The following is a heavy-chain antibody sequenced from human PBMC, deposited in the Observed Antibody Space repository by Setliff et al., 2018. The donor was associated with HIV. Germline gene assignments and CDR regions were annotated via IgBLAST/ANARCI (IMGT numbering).Heavy chain of an antibody. V-gene: IGHV1-69*05. D-gene: IGHD4-17*01. CDR1: GGTFSSYA. J-gene: IGHJ3*02. CDR2: IIPIFGTA. Sequence: SVKVSCKASGGTFSSYAISWVRQAPGQGLEWMGGIIPIFGTANYAQKFQGRVTITTDESTSTAYMELSSLSSEDTAVYYCARGPDDYGGDDGAFDIWGQGTMVTVSS. CDR3: ARGPDDYGGDDGAFDI.